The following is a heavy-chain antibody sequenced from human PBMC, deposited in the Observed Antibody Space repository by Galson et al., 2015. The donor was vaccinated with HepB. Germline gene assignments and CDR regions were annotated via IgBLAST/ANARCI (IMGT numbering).Heavy chain of an antibody. J-gene: IGHJ2*01. CDR3: ARHSSTGTLYWYFDL. V-gene: IGHV3-30-3*01. Sequence: SLRLSCAASGFTFSSYAMHWVRQAPGKGLEWVAVISYDGSNKYYADSVKGRFTISRDNSKNTLYLQMNSLKASDTAMYYCARHSSTGTLYWYFDLWGRGTLVTVSS. CDR1: GFTFSSYA. D-gene: IGHD1-1*01. CDR2: ISYDGSNK.